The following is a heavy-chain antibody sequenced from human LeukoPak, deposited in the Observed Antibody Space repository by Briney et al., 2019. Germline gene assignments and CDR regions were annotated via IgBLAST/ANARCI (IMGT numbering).Heavy chain of an antibody. CDR3: AMPLFDYGDYTEYRFDY. J-gene: IGHJ4*02. Sequence: PGGSLSLSCAASGFTFSSYGMHWVRQAPGKGLEWVAVIWYDGSNKYYADSVKGRFTISRDNSKNTLYLQMNSLRAEDTAVYYCAMPLFDYGDYTEYRFDYWGQGTLVTVSS. D-gene: IGHD4-17*01. CDR1: GFTFSSYG. V-gene: IGHV3-33*01. CDR2: IWYDGSNK.